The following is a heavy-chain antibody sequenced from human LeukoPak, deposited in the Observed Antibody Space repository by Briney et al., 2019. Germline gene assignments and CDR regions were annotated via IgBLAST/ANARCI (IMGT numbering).Heavy chain of an antibody. CDR3: ARDQGYYYDSSGYFDY. J-gene: IGHJ4*02. CDR2: ISAYNGNT. V-gene: IGHV1-18*01. Sequence: VASVKVSCKASGYTFTGYGISWVRQAPGQGLEWMGWISAYNGNTNYAQKLQGRVTMTTDTSTSTAYMELRSLRSDDTAVYYCARDQGYYYDSSGYFDYWGQGTLVTVSS. D-gene: IGHD3-22*01. CDR1: GYTFTGYG.